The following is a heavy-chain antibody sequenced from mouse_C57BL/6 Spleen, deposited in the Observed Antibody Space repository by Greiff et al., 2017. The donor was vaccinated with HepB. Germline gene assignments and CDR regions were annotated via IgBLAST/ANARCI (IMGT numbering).Heavy chain of an antibody. CDR3: ARGIYDGYSYYFDY. Sequence: QVQLQQSGAELVKPGASVKISCKASGYAFSSYWMNWVKQRPGKGLEWIGQIYPGDGDTNYNGKFKGKATLTADKSSSTAYMQLSSLTSEDSAVYFCARGIYDGYSYYFDYGGQGTTLTVSS. D-gene: IGHD2-3*01. CDR2: IYPGDGDT. V-gene: IGHV1-80*01. CDR1: GYAFSSYW. J-gene: IGHJ2*01.